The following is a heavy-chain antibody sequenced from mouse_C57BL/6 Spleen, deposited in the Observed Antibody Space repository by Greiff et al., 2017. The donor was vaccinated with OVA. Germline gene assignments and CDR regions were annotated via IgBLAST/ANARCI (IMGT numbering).Heavy chain of an antibody. CDR1: GFSLTSYG. CDR2: IWSGGST. J-gene: IGHJ2*01. D-gene: IGHD1-1*01. V-gene: IGHV2-2*01. Sequence: VQLVESGPGLVQPSQSLSITCTVSGFSLTSYGVHWVRQSPGKGLEWLGVIWSGGSTDYNAAFISRLSISKDNSKSQVFFKMNSLQADDTAIYYCASNYYYGSSYYFDYWGQGTTLTVSS. CDR3: ASNYYYGSSYYFDY.